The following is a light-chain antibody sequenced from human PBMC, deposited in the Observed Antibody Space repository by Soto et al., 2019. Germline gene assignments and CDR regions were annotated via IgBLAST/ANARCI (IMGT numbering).Light chain of an antibody. V-gene: IGKV3-20*01. CDR3: QQYGSSPG. CDR2: GAS. Sequence: IVLTQSPGTLSLSPGERATLSCRASQSVSSSYLAWYQQKPGQAPRLLIYGASSRATGIPDRFSGSGSGTDFTLTISRLEPEDFAVYYCQQYGSSPGFGQGTRLEI. CDR1: QSVSSSY. J-gene: IGKJ5*01.